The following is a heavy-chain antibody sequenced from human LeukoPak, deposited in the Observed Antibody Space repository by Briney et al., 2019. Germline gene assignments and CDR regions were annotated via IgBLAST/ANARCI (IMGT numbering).Heavy chain of an antibody. V-gene: IGHV4-39*01. J-gene: IGHJ4*02. CDR2: IYYSGST. D-gene: IGHD2-15*01. Sequence: SETLSLTCTVSSGSISSSSYYLGWIRQPPGKRLEWIGSIYYSGSTYYNPSLKSRVTISVDTSTNQFSLKLSSVTAADTAVYYCARLVRSVVVAATPWGYFDYWGQGTLVTVSS. CDR1: SGSISSSSYY. CDR3: ARLVRSVVVAATPWGYFDY.